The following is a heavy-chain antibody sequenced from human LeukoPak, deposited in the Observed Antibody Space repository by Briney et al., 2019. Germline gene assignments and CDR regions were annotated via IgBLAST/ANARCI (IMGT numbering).Heavy chain of an antibody. CDR2: VSAYYGNT. D-gene: IGHD1-7*01. Sequence: GASVKVSCKASGYTFSTYAISWVRQAPGQGLEWMGWVSAYYGNTTYAQKFQGRVTMTTDTSTSTAYMELRSVRSDDTAVYYCARGWNCADYWGQGTLVTVSS. V-gene: IGHV1-18*01. CDR1: GYTFSTYA. J-gene: IGHJ4*02. CDR3: ARGWNCADY.